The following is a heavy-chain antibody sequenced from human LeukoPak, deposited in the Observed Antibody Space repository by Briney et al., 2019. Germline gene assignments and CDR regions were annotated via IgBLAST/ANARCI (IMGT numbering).Heavy chain of an antibody. Sequence: GGSLRLSCAASGFTFSSYGMHWVRQAPGKGLEWLSYISSGGSKIYYADSVKGRFTISRDNAKNSLYLQLNSLRAEDTAVYYCARDGVQGAPRGGYFDYWGQGILVTVSS. V-gene: IGHV3-48*04. D-gene: IGHD3-10*01. CDR3: ARDGVQGAPRGGYFDY. CDR1: GFTFSSYG. J-gene: IGHJ4*02. CDR2: ISSGGSKI.